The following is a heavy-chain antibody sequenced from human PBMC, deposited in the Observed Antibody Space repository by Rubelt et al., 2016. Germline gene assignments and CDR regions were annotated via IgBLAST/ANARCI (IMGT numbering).Heavy chain of an antibody. Sequence: QVQLQESGPGLVKPSETLSLTCSVSGGSISSYYWSWIRQPPGKGLEWIGYIYYRGSTNYNPSLKSRVTISVDTSKNQFSLKLSPVPAADTAVYYCARRRIMGSVWTFDYWGQGTLVTVSS. CDR2: IYYRGST. CDR1: GGSISSYY. D-gene: IGHD6-19*01. J-gene: IGHJ4*02. CDR3: ARRRIMGSVWTFDY. V-gene: IGHV4-59*12.